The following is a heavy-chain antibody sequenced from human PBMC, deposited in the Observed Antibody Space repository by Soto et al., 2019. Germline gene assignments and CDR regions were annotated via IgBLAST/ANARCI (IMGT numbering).Heavy chain of an antibody. Sequence: PSETLSLTCTVSGGSISSGGYYWSWIRQHPGKGLEWIGYIYYSGSTYYNPSLKSRVTISVDTSKNQFSLKLSSVTAADTAVYYCAIKTYYYDSSGLNDAFDIWGQGTMVTVSS. V-gene: IGHV4-31*03. CDR1: GGSISSGGYY. J-gene: IGHJ3*02. CDR2: IYYSGST. D-gene: IGHD3-22*01. CDR3: AIKTYYYDSSGLNDAFDI.